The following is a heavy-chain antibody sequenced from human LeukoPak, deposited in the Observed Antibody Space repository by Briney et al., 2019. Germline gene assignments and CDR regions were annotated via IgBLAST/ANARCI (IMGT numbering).Heavy chain of an antibody. Sequence: AGGSLRLSCAASGFTFSSYGMHWVRQAPGKGLEWVAFIRYDGSNKYYADSVKGRFTISRDNSKNTLYLQMNSLRAEDTAVYYCARVAPAAPLWYYMDVWGKGTTVTVSS. D-gene: IGHD2-2*01. J-gene: IGHJ6*03. V-gene: IGHV3-30*02. CDR2: IRYDGSNK. CDR1: GFTFSSYG. CDR3: ARVAPAAPLWYYMDV.